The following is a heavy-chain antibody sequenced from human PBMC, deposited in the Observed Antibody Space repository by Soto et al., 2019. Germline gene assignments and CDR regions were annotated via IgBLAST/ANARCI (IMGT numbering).Heavy chain of an antibody. CDR3: ARDQTGITTAGGGRIDH. V-gene: IGHV3-30-3*01. CDR2: VSFDGTNK. J-gene: IGHJ4*02. CDR1: GFTFSTHA. D-gene: IGHD6-13*01. Sequence: QVQLVESGGGVVQPGRSLRLSCAASGFTFSTHAMHWVRQAPGKGLECVAIVSFDGTNKYHADSVKGRFTISRDNSKNPLYLPMSGLTPEDTAVYYCARDQTGITTAGGGRIDHWGQGTLVTVSS.